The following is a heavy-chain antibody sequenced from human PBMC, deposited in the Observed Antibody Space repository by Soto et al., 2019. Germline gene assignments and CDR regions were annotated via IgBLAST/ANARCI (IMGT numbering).Heavy chain of an antibody. CDR2: VSGGSGAT. CDR3: TRWNGYGDL. Sequence: DVQILESGGGLVEPGGSLRLSCAASGFSVSTYGVTWVRQGPGKGLEWVSGVSGGSGATHYRDSVKGRLTITTDYPENTAYLQMNSLRVEDTAVYYCTRWNGYGDLWGQGILVTVS. V-gene: IGHV3-23*01. CDR1: GFSVSTYG. J-gene: IGHJ5*02. D-gene: IGHD1-1*01.